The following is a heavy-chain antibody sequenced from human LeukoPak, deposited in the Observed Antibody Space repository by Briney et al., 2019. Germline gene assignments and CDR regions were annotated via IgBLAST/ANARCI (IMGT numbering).Heavy chain of an antibody. V-gene: IGHV1-18*04. D-gene: IGHD3-10*01. Sequence: ASVKVSCKASGYTFTSYGISWVRQAPGQGLEWMGWISAYNGNTNYAQKLQGRVTMTTDTSTSTAYMELRSLRSDDTAVYYCARGAPWFGELPTDAFDIWGQGTMVTVSS. CDR2: ISAYNGNT. J-gene: IGHJ3*02. CDR1: GYTFTSYG. CDR3: ARGAPWFGELPTDAFDI.